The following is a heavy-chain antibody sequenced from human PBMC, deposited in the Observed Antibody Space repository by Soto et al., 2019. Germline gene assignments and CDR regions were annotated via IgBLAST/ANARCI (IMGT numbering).Heavy chain of an antibody. CDR1: GGSFSNYA. J-gene: IGHJ4*02. CDR3: ARGWSYDILTGYSY. CDR2: ITPFFGTA. D-gene: IGHD3-9*01. V-gene: IGHV1-69*01. Sequence: QVQLVQSGAEVKKPGSSVKVSCKASGGSFSNYAISWVRQAPGQGLEWMGGITPFFGTANYAQRFQGRVTITADESTSTAYMELSSLRSEDTAVYYCARGWSYDILTGYSYWGQGTLVTVSS.